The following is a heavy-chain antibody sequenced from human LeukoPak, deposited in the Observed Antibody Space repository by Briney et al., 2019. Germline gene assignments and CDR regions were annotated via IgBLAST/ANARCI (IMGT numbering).Heavy chain of an antibody. CDR1: GLTVSSSY. Sequence: GGCLRLSCAASGLTVSSSYMSWVRQAPGKGLEWGSVIYSDGGTYYADSVKDRFTISRDNSKNTLYLQMNSLRAEDTALYYCARESSWSFDYWGQGTLVTVSS. D-gene: IGHD6-13*01. CDR3: ARESSWSFDY. J-gene: IGHJ4*02. CDR2: IYSDGGT. V-gene: IGHV3-66*01.